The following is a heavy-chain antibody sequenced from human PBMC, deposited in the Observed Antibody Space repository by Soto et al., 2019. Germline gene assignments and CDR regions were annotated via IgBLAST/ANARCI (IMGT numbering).Heavy chain of an antibody. CDR3: TTEQPDYIWGSYRYGWFDP. CDR2: IKSKTDGGTT. J-gene: IGHJ5*02. Sequence: EVQLVESGGGLVKPGGSLRLSCAASGFTFSNAWMSWVRQAPGKGLEWVGRIKSKTDGGTTDYAAPVKGRFTIARDDSKNTLYLKMNRLKTEDTAGYYCTTEQPDYIWGSYRYGWFDPWGQGTLVTVSS. D-gene: IGHD3-16*02. V-gene: IGHV3-15*01. CDR1: GFTFSNAW.